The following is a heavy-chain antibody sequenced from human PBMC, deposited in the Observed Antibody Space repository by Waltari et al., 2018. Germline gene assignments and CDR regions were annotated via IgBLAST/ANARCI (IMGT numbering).Heavy chain of an antibody. CDR3: AKDLPGEAGSYWVDY. J-gene: IGHJ4*02. CDR1: GFTFSGYA. Sequence: EVQLVESGGDLVQPGGSLRLACAASGFTFSGYAMSWVGQARGKGLVWVSAISGSGGSTFYADSVKGRFTISRDNSKSTLYLQMNSLRAEDTAVYYCAKDLPGEAGSYWVDYWGQGTLVTVSS. V-gene: IGHV3-23*04. D-gene: IGHD3-10*01. CDR2: ISGSGGST.